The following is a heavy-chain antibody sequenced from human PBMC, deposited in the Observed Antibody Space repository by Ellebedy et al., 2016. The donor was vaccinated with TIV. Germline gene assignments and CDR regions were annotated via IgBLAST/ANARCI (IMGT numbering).Heavy chain of an antibody. J-gene: IGHJ3*02. CDR2: IDWDDDK. Sequence: SGPTLVKPTETLTLTCTCSGFSLSASGVSVSWIRQPPGMALDWLARIDWDDDKYYNTSLKTRLTISKDTSKNQVVLTMTNMDPVDTPTYYCARIPDIHGDAFDIWGQGTMVTVSS. V-gene: IGHV2-70*11. D-gene: IGHD5-18*01. CDR1: GFSLSASGVS. CDR3: ARIPDIHGDAFDI.